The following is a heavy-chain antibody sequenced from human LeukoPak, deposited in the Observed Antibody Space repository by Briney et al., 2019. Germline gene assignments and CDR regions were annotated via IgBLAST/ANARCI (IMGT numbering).Heavy chain of an antibody. V-gene: IGHV4-59*08. D-gene: IGHD3-22*01. CDR3: ARLNWYYYDSSGYYPD. CDR2: IYYSGST. Sequence: ETLSLTCTVSGGSISSYYWSWIRQPPGKGLEWIGYIYYSGSTNYNPSLKSRVTISVDTSKNQFSLKLSSVTAADTAVYYCARLNWYYYDSSGYYPDWGQGTLVTVSS. CDR1: GGSISSYY. J-gene: IGHJ4*02.